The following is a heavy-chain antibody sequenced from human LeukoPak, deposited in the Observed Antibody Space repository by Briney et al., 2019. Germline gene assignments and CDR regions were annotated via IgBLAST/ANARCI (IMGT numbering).Heavy chain of an antibody. CDR3: ARDSPATDSNFDY. CDR1: GYTFTGYY. D-gene: IGHD3-3*01. V-gene: IGHV1-2*06. J-gene: IGHJ4*02. CDR2: INPNSGGT. Sequence: ASVKVSRKASGYTFTGYYMHWVRQAPGQGLEWMGRINPNSGGTNYAQKFQGRVTMTRDTSISTAYMELSRLRSDDTAVYYCARDSPATDSNFDYWGQGTLVTVSS.